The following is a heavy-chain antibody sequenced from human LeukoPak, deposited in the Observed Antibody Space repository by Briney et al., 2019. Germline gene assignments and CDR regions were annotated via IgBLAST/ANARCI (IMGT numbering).Heavy chain of an antibody. D-gene: IGHD5-18*01. Sequence: ASVKVSCKASGYTFTGYYMHWVRQAPGQGLEWMGWINPNSGGTNYAQKFQGRVTMTRDTSISTAYMELSRLRSDDTAVYYCARVGDGGYSYGYYFDYWGQGTLVTVSS. J-gene: IGHJ4*02. CDR2: INPNSGGT. CDR3: ARVGDGGYSYGYYFDY. V-gene: IGHV1-2*02. CDR1: GYTFTGYY.